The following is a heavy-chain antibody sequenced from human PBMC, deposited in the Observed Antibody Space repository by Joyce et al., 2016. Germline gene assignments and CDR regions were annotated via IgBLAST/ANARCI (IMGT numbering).Heavy chain of an antibody. CDR3: ARRDSSGYYNYNY. V-gene: IGHV5-51*01. CDR1: GYSFTRYW. Sequence: EVQLVQSGAAVKKPGESLKISCQGSGYSFTRYWIGWVRQMPGIGLEWMGISYPADSDTRYSPSFQGQVTRSVDKSLSTAYLQWSSLKASDTAVYYCARRDSSGYYNYNYWGQGTLVTVSS. D-gene: IGHD3-22*01. CDR2: SYPADSDT. J-gene: IGHJ4*02.